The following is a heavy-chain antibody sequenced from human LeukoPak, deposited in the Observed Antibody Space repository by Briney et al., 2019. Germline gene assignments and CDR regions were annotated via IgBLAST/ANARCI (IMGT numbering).Heavy chain of an antibody. J-gene: IGHJ4*02. CDR2: IYSGGST. Sequence: GGSLRLSCAASGFTVSSNYMSWVRQAPGKGLECVSVIYSGGSTYYADSVKGRFTISRDISKNTLFLQMNSLRDEDTAVYYCARAPPDNSIQEVQGDYWGQGTLVTVSS. D-gene: IGHD3-3*02. CDR1: GFTVSSNY. CDR3: ARAPPDNSIQEVQGDY. V-gene: IGHV3-53*01.